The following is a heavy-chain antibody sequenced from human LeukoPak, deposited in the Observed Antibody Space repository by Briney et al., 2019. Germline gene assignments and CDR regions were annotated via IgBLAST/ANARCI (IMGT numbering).Heavy chain of an antibody. CDR3: ARDREQLAGWFDP. CDR2: IYYSGST. V-gene: IGHV4-59*01. J-gene: IGHJ5*02. CDR1: GGSISSYY. D-gene: IGHD6-6*01. Sequence: SETLSLTCTVSGGSISSYYWSWIRQPPGKGLEWIGYIYYSGSTNYNPSLKSRVTISVDTSKNQFSLKLSSVTAADTAVYYCARDREQLAGWFDPWGQETLVTVSS.